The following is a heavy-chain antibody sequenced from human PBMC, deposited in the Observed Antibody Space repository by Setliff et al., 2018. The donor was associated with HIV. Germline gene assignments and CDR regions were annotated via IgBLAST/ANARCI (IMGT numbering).Heavy chain of an antibody. CDR1: GHTFSNSD. CDR2: MNPNSGVT. V-gene: IGHV1-8*02. D-gene: IGHD3-10*01. J-gene: IGHJ6*04. CDR3: ASGKGVGGVVITDGLDV. Sequence: ASVKVSCKPSGHTFSNSDIHWVRRATGQVLEWMGWMNPNSGVTGYALKFHDRVTMTRDTSISTAYLELRTLTSEDTAVYYCASGKGVGGVVITDGLDVWGKGTTVTVSS.